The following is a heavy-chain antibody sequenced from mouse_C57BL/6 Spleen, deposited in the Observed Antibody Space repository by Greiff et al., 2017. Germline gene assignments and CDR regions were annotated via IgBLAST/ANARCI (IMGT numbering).Heavy chain of an antibody. CDR2: INPNNGGT. CDR3: ARGGLRLYYYAMDY. CDR1: GYTFTDYN. D-gene: IGHD1-1*01. V-gene: IGHV1-22*01. J-gene: IGHJ4*01. Sequence: EVQLQQSGPELVKPGASVKMSCKASGYTFTDYNMPWVKQSHGKSLEWIGYINPNNGGTSYNQKFKGKATLTVNKPSSTAYMGRRSLTAEDSAVYNCARGGLRLYYYAMDYWGQGTSVTVSS.